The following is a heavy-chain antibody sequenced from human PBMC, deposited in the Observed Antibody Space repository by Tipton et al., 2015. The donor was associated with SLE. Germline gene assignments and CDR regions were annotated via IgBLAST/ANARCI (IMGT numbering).Heavy chain of an antibody. CDR2: FYYSGST. V-gene: IGHV4-59*11. J-gene: IGHJ2*01. D-gene: IGHD3-3*01. CDR3: ARVWSGYSSSYFDL. CDR1: GGSISSHY. Sequence: TLSLTCTVSGGSISSHYWSWIRQSPGKGLEWIGYFYYSGSTKYNPSLKSRVTMSVDTSKNHFSVKLSSVTAADTAIYYCARVWSGYSSSYFDLWGRGTLVTVSS.